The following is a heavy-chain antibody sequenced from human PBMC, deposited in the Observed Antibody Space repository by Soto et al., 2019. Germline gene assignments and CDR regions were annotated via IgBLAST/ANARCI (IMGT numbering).Heavy chain of an antibody. J-gene: IGHJ4*02. D-gene: IGHD2-15*01. CDR1: GFTFSSYG. V-gene: IGHV3-30*18. Sequence: QVQLVESGGGVVQPGRSLRLSCAASGFTFSSYGMHWVRQAPGKGLEWVAVISYDGSNKYYADSVKGRFTISRDNSKNTLYLQMNSLRAEDTAVYYCAQGGVVGDIVVLVAAGAAYWGQGTLVTVSS. CDR2: ISYDGSNK. CDR3: AQGGVVGDIVVLVAAGAAY.